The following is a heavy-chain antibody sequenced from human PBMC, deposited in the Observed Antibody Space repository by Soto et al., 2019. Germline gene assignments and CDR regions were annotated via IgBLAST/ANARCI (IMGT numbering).Heavy chain of an antibody. CDR3: AKDGSYHDFDY. CDR2: FSGSGGST. J-gene: IGHJ4*02. CDR1: GFTFSTYA. V-gene: IGHV3-23*01. Sequence: GGSLRLSCAASGFTFSTYAMSWVRQAPGKGLEWVSSFSGSGGSTYYADSVKGRFTISRDNSKNTLYLRMDSLRAEDTAAYYCAKDGSYHDFDYWGQERLVTVSS. D-gene: IGHD3-3*01.